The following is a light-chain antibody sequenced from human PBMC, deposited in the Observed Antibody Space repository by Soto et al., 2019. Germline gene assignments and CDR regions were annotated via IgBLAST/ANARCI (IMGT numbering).Light chain of an antibody. Sequence: QSALTQPASVSGSPGQSITISCTGTSSDVGSYNLVSWYQQHPGKAPKLMIFEGNKRPSGVSNRFSGSTSGNTASLTISGLQAEDEADYYCCSYAGSSTYVFGTGTQLTVL. J-gene: IGLJ7*01. CDR3: CSYAGSSTYV. CDR1: SSDVGSYNL. V-gene: IGLV2-23*01. CDR2: EGN.